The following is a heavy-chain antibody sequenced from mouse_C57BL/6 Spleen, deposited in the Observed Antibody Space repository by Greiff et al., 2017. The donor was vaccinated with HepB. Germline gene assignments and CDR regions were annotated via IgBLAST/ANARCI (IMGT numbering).Heavy chain of an antibody. CDR1: GYTFTSYG. V-gene: IGHV1-81*01. CDR3: AGEAYGNYAWFAY. J-gene: IGHJ3*01. D-gene: IGHD2-1*01. Sequence: QVHVKQSGAELARPGASVKLSCKASGYTFTSYGISWVKQRTGQGLEWIGEIYPRSGNTYYNEKFKGKATLTADKSSSTAYMELRSLTSEDSAVYFCAGEAYGNYAWFAYWGQGTLVTVSA. CDR2: IYPRSGNT.